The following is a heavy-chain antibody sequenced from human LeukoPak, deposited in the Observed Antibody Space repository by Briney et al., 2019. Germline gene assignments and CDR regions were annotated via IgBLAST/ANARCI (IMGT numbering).Heavy chain of an antibody. Sequence: SSETLSLTCTVSGGSISSYYWSWIRQPPGKGLEWIGYIYYSGSTNYNPSLKSRVTISVDTSKNQFSLKLSSVTAADTAVYYCARGSGSFHLDYWGQGTLVTVSS. V-gene: IGHV4-59*01. CDR2: IYYSGST. J-gene: IGHJ4*02. D-gene: IGHD3-10*01. CDR3: ARGSGSFHLDY. CDR1: GGSISSYY.